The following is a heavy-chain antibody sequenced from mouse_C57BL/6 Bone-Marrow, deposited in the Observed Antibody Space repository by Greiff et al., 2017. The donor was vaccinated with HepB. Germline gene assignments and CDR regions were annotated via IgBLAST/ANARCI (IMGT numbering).Heavy chain of an antibody. CDR2: IYPGSGNT. D-gene: IGHD4-1*01. J-gene: IGHJ4*01. V-gene: IGHV1-76*01. CDR1: GYTFTDYY. CDR3: ARWTGFYAMDY. Sequence: QVQLQQSGAELVRPGASVKLSCKASGYTFTDYYINWVKQRPGQGLEWIARIYPGSGNTYYNEKFKGKATLTAEKSSSTAYMQRSSLTSEDSAVYFCARWTGFYAMDYWGQGTSVTVSS.